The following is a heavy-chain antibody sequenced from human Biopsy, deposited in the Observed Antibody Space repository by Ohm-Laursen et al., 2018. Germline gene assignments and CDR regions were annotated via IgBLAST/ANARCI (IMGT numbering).Heavy chain of an antibody. J-gene: IGHJ6*02. V-gene: IGHV4-4*07. CDR1: GASITSYY. CDR3: ARDLPSSYYYAMDV. Sequence: SDTLSLTCTVSGASITSYYWSWIRQPAGKGLEWIGHTYKGGNTNHNPSLKSRVSMSVDTSKNQLSLTLRSVTAADTVVYYCARDLPSSYYYAMDVWGQGTTVTVSS. CDR2: TYKGGNT.